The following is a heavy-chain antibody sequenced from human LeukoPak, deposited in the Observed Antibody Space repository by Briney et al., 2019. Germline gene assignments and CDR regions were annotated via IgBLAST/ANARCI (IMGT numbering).Heavy chain of an antibody. J-gene: IGHJ4*02. D-gene: IGHD3-22*01. CDR1: GGSFSGYY. V-gene: IGHV4-34*01. CDR2: INHSGST. Sequence: SETLSLTCAVYGGSFSGYYWSWIRQPPGKGLEWIGEINHSGSTNYNPSLKSRVTISVDTSKNQFSLKLSSVTAADTAVYYCARAPRITMIVVVITYFDYWGQGTLVTVSS. CDR3: ARAPRITMIVVVITYFDY.